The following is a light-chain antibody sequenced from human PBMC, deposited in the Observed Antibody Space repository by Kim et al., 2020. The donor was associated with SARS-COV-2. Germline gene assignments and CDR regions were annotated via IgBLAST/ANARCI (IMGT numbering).Light chain of an antibody. Sequence: GKTARVTCGGKNIGSKSVHWYQQKPGQAPVLVIYYDSDRPSGIPERFSGSNSGNTATLTISRVEAGDEANYYCQVWDSSSDHVYVVFGGGTQLTVL. CDR3: QVWDSSSDHVYVV. J-gene: IGLJ2*01. CDR1: NIGSKS. V-gene: IGLV3-21*04. CDR2: YDS.